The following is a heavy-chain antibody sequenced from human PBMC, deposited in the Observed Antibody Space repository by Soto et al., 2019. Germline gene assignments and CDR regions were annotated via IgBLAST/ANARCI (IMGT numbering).Heavy chain of an antibody. Sequence: GGSLRLSCAASGFTFSSYWMSWVRQAPGKGLEWVANIKQDGSEKYYVDSVKGRFTISRDNAKNSLSLQMTSLRAEDSALYYCTRDSPSNFGSGWNYFDSWGQGTLVTVSS. CDR1: GFTFSSYW. CDR2: IKQDGSEK. CDR3: TRDSPSNFGSGWNYFDS. J-gene: IGHJ4*02. V-gene: IGHV3-7*01. D-gene: IGHD6-19*01.